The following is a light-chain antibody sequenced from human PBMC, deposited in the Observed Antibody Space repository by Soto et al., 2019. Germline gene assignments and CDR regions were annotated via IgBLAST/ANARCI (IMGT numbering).Light chain of an antibody. V-gene: IGKV3-15*01. CDR2: DAS. CDR1: QSVRSH. J-gene: IGKJ4*01. CDR3: KQYGTWPFT. Sequence: EIVLTQSPGTLSVSPGERVTLSCRTSQSVRSHLAWYRQRPGKAPSLVIYDASSRATGVPARISGSGSGTEFVLTIGSLQSEDFAVYYCKQYGTWPFTFGGGTKVDI.